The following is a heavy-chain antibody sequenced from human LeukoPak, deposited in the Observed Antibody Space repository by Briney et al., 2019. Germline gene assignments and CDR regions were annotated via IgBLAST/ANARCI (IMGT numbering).Heavy chain of an antibody. Sequence: PSETLSLTCSVSGGSINNYYWGWIRRPPGRGLEYIGHIYYTGKTDYNPSFKSRVTMSVDTSKNQLSLKLHFLTAADTAVYYCARWDCSSGTCYYLDYWGLGTLVIVSS. D-gene: IGHD2-15*01. V-gene: IGHV4-59*01. J-gene: IGHJ4*02. CDR3: ARWDCSSGTCYYLDY. CDR1: GGSINNYY. CDR2: IYYTGKT.